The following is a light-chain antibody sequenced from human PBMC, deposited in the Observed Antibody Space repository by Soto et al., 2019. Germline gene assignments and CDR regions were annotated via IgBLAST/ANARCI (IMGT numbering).Light chain of an antibody. Sequence: QSVLTQSSSASASLGSSVKLTCTLSSGHSNYIIALHQQQPGRAPRYLLQLEGSGSYNKGSGVPYRCSNSSSGADRYLTISNLQFEDEYYYYCENWDTNTWVFGGGTKVTVL. V-gene: IGLV4-60*02. J-gene: IGLJ3*02. CDR1: SGHSNYI. CDR3: ENWDTNTWV. CDR2: LEGSGSY.